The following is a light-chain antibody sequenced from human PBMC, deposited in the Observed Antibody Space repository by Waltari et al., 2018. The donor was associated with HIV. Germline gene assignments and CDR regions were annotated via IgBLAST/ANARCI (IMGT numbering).Light chain of an antibody. CDR2: EVT. V-gene: IGLV2-8*01. CDR3: SSYAGSNNLV. J-gene: IGLJ2*01. CDR1: SSDVGGYNF. Sequence: QSALTQPPSASGSPGQSVTISCTGTSSDVGGYNFVSWYQQHPGKAPKLMILEVTKRPSGVPARFSGSKSGNTASLTVSGLQADDEADYYCSSYAGSNNLVFGGGTKLTVL.